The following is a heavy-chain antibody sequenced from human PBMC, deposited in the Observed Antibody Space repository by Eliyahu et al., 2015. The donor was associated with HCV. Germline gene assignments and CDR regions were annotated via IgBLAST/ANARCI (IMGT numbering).Heavy chain of an antibody. Sequence: QVQLVESGGGVVQPGXSLRLSCAASEFTFSSFXMHWVRQAPGKGLEWVAVISYDGSNKYYADSVKGRFTISRXNSRNTLYLQMNSLRAEDTGVYYCANGRIMRSYYYGMDVWGQGTTVTVSS. CDR2: ISYDGSNK. CDR3: ANGRIMRSYYYGMDV. D-gene: IGHD3-10*01. V-gene: IGHV3-30*18. J-gene: IGHJ6*02. CDR1: EFTFSSFX.